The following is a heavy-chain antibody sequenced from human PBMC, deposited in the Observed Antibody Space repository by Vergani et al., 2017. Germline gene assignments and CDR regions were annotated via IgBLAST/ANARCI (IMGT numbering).Heavy chain of an antibody. V-gene: IGHV3-49*04. Sequence: EVQLVESGGGLVQPGGSLKLSCAASGFTFSGSAMHWVRQASGKGLEWVGRIRSKAYGGTTEYAASVKGRFTISKDDSKSIAYLQMNSLTTTATAVYYCTKTNYYDSSGYYSTRYYYYMDVWGKGTTVTVSS. J-gene: IGHJ6*03. CDR2: IRSKAYGGTT. CDR3: TKTNYYDSSGYYSTRYYYYMDV. D-gene: IGHD3-22*01. CDR1: GFTFSGSA.